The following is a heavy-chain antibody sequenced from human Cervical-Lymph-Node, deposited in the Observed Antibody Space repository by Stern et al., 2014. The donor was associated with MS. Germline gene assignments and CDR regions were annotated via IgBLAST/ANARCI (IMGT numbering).Heavy chain of an antibody. D-gene: IGHD1-26*01. CDR2: INPSVGST. Sequence: QVQLVQSGAEVKKPGASVKVSCKASGYTFTSYFMHWVRQAPGQGLEWMGVINPSVGSTMYAQKFQGRVTVTRDTSTSTVYMELSSLRSEDTAVYYCAREMGAPDYWGQGTLVTVSS. CDR3: AREMGAPDY. CDR1: GYTFTSYF. V-gene: IGHV1-46*03. J-gene: IGHJ4*02.